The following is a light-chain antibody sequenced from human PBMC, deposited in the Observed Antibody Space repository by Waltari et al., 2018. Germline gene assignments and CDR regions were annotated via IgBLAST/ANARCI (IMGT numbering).Light chain of an antibody. V-gene: IGKV1-NL1*01. J-gene: IGKJ2*01. CDR3: QQHYSTPVT. CDR1: QAISNS. Sequence: DIQMTQSPSSLSASVGDRVTITCRASQAISNSLAWYRHKPGKAPKLLLYAASRLESGFPSRFSGSGSGTDFTLPISGLQPEDFATYYCQQHYSTPVTFGQGTKLEIK. CDR2: AAS.